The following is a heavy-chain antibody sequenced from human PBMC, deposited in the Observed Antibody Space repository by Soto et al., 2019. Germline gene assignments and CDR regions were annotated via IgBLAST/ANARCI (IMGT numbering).Heavy chain of an antibody. D-gene: IGHD6-19*01. CDR3: ARDRKWLVPSTIWFDP. V-gene: IGHV1-3*04. CDR1: GYTFTSYA. Sequence: ASVKVSCKASGYTFTSYAMHWVRQAPGQRLEWMGWINTGNGNTKYSQKFQGRVTITRDTSASTAYMELSSLRSEDTAVYYCARDRKWLVPSTIWFDPWGQGTLVTVSS. CDR2: INTGNGNT. J-gene: IGHJ5*02.